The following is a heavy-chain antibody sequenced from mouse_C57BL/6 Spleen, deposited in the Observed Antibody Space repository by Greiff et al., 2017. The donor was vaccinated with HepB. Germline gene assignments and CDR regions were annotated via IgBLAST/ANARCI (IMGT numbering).Heavy chain of an antibody. CDR3: ARGRAIYDGYLYYAMDY. V-gene: IGHV1-61*01. D-gene: IGHD2-3*01. Sequence: QVQLQQPGAELVRPGSSVKLSCKASGYTFTSYWMDWVKQRPGQGLEWIGNIYPSDSETHYNQKFKDKATLTVDKSSSTAYMQLSSLTSEDSAVYYCARGRAIYDGYLYYAMDYWGQGTSVTVSS. J-gene: IGHJ4*01. CDR2: IYPSDSET. CDR1: GYTFTSYW.